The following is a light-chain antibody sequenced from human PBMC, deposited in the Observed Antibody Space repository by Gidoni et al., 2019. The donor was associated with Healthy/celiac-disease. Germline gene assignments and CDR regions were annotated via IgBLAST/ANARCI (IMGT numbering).Light chain of an antibody. J-gene: IGKJ4*01. CDR1: QSISSW. Sequence: DIQMTQSPSTLSASVGDRVTSTCRASQSISSWLAWYQQKPGKAPKLLIYKASSLESGVPSRFSGSGSGTEFTLTISSLQPDDFATYYCQQYNSYSLTFGGXTKVEIK. CDR3: QQYNSYSLT. V-gene: IGKV1-5*03. CDR2: KAS.